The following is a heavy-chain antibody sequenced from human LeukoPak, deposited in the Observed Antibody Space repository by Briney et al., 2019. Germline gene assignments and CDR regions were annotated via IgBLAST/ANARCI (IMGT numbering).Heavy chain of an antibody. CDR1: GYSISSGYY. D-gene: IGHD5-18*01. V-gene: IGHV4-38-2*02. CDR2: IYHSGST. Sequence: SETLSLTCTVSGYSISSGYYWGWIRQPPGKGLEWIGSIYHSGSTYYNPSLKSRVTISVDTSKNQLSLRLSSVTAADTAVYYCTTIKRGNILGYFDFWGQGILVTVSS. CDR3: TTIKRGNILGYFDF. J-gene: IGHJ4*02.